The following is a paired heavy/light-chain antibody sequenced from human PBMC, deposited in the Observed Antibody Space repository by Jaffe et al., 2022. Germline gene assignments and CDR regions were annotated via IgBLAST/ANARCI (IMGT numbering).Heavy chain of an antibody. V-gene: IGHV4-39*01. CDR1: GGSISSSSYY. Sequence: QLQLQESGPGLVKPSETLSLTCTVSGGSISSSSYYWGWIRQPPGKGLEWIGSIYYSGSTYYNPSLKSRVTISVDTSKNQFSLKLSSVTAADTAVYYCARRPSDIVVVPAATRRSVGAFDIWGQGTMVTVSS. CDR2: IYYSGST. D-gene: IGHD2-2*01. CDR3: ARRPSDIVVVPAATRRSVGAFDI. J-gene: IGHJ3*02.
Light chain of an antibody. V-gene: IGKV1-39*01. CDR2: AAS. Sequence: DIQMTQSPSSLSASVGDRVTITCRASQSISSYLNWYQQKPGKAPKLLIYAASSLQSGVPSRFSGSGSGTDFTLTISSLQPEDFATYYCQQSSGTFGQGTKLEIK. CDR3: QQSSGT. CDR1: QSISSY. J-gene: IGKJ2*01.